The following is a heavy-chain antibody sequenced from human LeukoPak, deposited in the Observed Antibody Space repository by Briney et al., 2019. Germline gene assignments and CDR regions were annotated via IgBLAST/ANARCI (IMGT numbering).Heavy chain of an antibody. CDR3: AMSRVGRLSQLDY. Sequence: GRSLRLSCAASGFTFSSYWMSWVRQAPGKGLEWVANIKQDGSEKYYVDSVKGRFTISRDNAKNSLYLQMNSLRAEDTAVYYCAMSRVGRLSQLDYWGQGTLVTVFS. D-gene: IGHD3-10*01. V-gene: IGHV3-7*02. J-gene: IGHJ4*02. CDR2: IKQDGSEK. CDR1: GFTFSSYW.